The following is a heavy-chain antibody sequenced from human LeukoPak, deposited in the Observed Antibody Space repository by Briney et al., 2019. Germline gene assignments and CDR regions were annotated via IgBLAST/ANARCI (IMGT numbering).Heavy chain of an antibody. CDR3: ARDHVRAGYSSSWYPGGAFDI. Sequence: GGSLRLSCAASGFTFSSYSMNWVRQAPGKGLEWVSSISSSSYIYYADSVKGRFTISRDNAKNSLYPQMNSLRAEDTAVYYCARDHVRAGYSSSWYPGGAFDIWGQGTMVTVSS. V-gene: IGHV3-21*01. D-gene: IGHD6-13*01. CDR1: GFTFSSYS. CDR2: ISSSSYI. J-gene: IGHJ3*02.